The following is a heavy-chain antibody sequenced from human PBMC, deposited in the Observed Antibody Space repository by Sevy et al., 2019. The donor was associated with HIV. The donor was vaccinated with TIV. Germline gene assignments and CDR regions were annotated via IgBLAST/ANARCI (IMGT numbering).Heavy chain of an antibody. CDR1: GGSISSGGYS. Sequence: SETLSLTCAVSGGSISSGGYSWSWIRQPPGKGLERIGYIYHSGSTYYNPSLKSRVTISVNRSKNQLFLKLRSVTAADTAVYYCARALVMYYYDSSGWGGFDPWGQGTLVTVSS. D-gene: IGHD3-22*01. CDR3: ARALVMYYYDSSGWGGFDP. CDR2: IYHSGST. J-gene: IGHJ5*02. V-gene: IGHV4-30-2*01.